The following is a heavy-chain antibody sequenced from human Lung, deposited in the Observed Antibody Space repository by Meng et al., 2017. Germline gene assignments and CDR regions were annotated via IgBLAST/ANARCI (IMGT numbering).Heavy chain of an antibody. J-gene: IGHJ4*02. Sequence: QVQLQQGGDGLLKPSETLSLTCVVSGGSFSDYYWSWIRKPPGKGLEWIGEINHSGSTNYNPSLESRATISVDTSQNNLSLKLSYVTAADSAVYYCARGPTTMAHDFDYWGQGTLVTVSS. CDR1: GGSFSDYY. CDR2: INHSGST. CDR3: ARGPTTMAHDFDY. V-gene: IGHV4-34*01. D-gene: IGHD4-11*01.